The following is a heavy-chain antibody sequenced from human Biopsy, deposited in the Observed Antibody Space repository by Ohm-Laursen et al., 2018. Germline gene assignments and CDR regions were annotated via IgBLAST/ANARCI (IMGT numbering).Heavy chain of an antibody. Sequence: SLRLSCSASGFTFSDYYMSWIRQAPGKGLEWISYLSSRGSKIYYADSVKGRFTVSRDNANNSLFLQMNSLRAEDTAVYYCARDYTWNYVGIGYWGHGTLVTVSS. J-gene: IGHJ4*01. CDR3: ARDYTWNYVGIGY. CDR1: GFTFSDYY. D-gene: IGHD1-7*01. CDR2: LSSRGSKI. V-gene: IGHV3-11*01.